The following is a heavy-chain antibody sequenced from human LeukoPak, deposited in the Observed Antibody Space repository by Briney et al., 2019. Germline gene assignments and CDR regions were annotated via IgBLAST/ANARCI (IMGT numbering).Heavy chain of an antibody. CDR3: ATGASKVTTDFANY. CDR1: GYSFTNYW. D-gene: IGHD4-17*01. J-gene: IGHJ4*02. CDR2: IDPSDSYT. V-gene: IGHV5-10-1*01. Sequence: GESLTISCKASGYSFTNYWISWVRQMPGKGLEWMGRIDPSDSYTKYSPSFEGHVTISVGKSISTAFLQWNSLKASDNAMYYCATGASKVTTDFANYWGQGTQVAVSS.